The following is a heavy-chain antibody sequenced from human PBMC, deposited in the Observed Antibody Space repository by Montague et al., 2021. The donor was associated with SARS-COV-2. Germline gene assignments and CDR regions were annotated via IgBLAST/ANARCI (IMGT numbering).Heavy chain of an antibody. Sequence: CAISGDSVSNHSAAWNWIRQSPPRGLEWLGRTYYKSKGDNDYAVSVKSRRTINPDTSKNQFSLQLNSVTPEDAAVYYCARQFPVQGLRYSYYGMDVWGQGTTVTVSS. J-gene: IGHJ6*02. CDR1: GDSVSNHSAA. V-gene: IGHV6-1*01. D-gene: IGHD4-11*01. CDR2: TYYKSKGDN. CDR3: ARQFPVQGLRYSYYGMDV.